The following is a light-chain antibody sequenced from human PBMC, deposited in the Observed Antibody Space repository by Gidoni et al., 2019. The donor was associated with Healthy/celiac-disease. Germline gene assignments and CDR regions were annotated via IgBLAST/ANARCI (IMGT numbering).Light chain of an antibody. CDR1: QSISSY. J-gene: IGKJ4*01. Sequence: VGDRVNITCRASQSISSYLNWYQQKPGKAPKLLIYAASSLQSGVPSRFSGSGSGTDFTLTISSLQPEDVATYYCQQSYSTPLTFGGGTKVEIK. V-gene: IGKV1-39*01. CDR2: AAS. CDR3: QQSYSTPLT.